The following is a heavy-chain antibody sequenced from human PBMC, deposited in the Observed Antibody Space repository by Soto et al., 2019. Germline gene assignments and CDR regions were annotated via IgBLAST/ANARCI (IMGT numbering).Heavy chain of an antibody. D-gene: IGHD6-19*01. CDR2: IYYSGST. V-gene: IGHV4-59*08. CDR1: GGSISSYY. CDR3: ARHKWYSSGWYDY. J-gene: IGHJ4*02. Sequence: SETLSLTCTVSGGSISSYYWSWIRQPPGKGLEWIGYIYYSGSTNYNPSLKSRVTISVDTSKNQFSLKLSSVTAADTAVYYCARHKWYSSGWYDYWGQGTLVTVSS.